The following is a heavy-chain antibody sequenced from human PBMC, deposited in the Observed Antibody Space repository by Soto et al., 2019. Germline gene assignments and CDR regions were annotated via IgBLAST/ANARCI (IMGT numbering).Heavy chain of an antibody. Sequence: GGSLRLSCAASGVTFSSYAMSWVRQALGKGLEWVSAISGSGGSTYYADSVKGRFTISRDNSKNTLYLQMNSLRAEDTAVYYCAKAAFGGVIAEKTGYYYYYGMDVWGQGTTVTVSS. D-gene: IGHD3-16*02. CDR2: ISGSGGST. CDR1: GVTFSSYA. CDR3: AKAAFGGVIAEKTGYYYYYGMDV. J-gene: IGHJ6*02. V-gene: IGHV3-23*01.